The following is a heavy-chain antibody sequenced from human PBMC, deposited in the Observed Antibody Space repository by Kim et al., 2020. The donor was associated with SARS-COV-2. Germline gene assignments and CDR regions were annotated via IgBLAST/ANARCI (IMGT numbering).Heavy chain of an antibody. CDR2: SRNKANSYST. CDR1: GITFSDHF. D-gene: IGHD1-1*01. V-gene: IGHV3-72*01. CDR3: TRELDGSFDY. Sequence: GGSLRLSCAASGITFSDHFINWVRQAPGKGLEWVGRSRNKANSYSTAYAASVTGRFTISRDDSENSLYLHMNSLYTEDTAIYYCTRELDGSFDYWGQGTLVTVSS. J-gene: IGHJ4*02.